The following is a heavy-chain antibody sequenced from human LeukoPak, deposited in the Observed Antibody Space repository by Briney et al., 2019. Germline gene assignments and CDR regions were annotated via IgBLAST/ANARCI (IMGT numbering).Heavy chain of an antibody. CDR3: ARPRITIFGVVTNYYHYMDV. J-gene: IGHJ6*03. CDR2: ISSSSSYI. Sequence: PGGSLRLSCAASGFTFSSYSMNWVRQAPGKGLEWVSSISSSSSYIYYADSVKGRFTISRDNAKNSLYLQMNSLRAEDTAVYYCARPRITIFGVVTNYYHYMDVSGKGTTVTVSS. V-gene: IGHV3-21*01. D-gene: IGHD3-3*01. CDR1: GFTFSSYS.